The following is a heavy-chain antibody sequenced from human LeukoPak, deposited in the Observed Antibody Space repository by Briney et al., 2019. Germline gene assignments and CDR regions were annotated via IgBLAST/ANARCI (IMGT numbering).Heavy chain of an antibody. CDR3: AGRGSPRDAFDI. J-gene: IGHJ3*02. CDR2: ISSSSSYI. D-gene: IGHD1-26*01. Sequence: PGGSLRLSCAASGFTFSSYSMSWVRQAPGKGLEWVSSISSSSSYIYYADSVKGRFTISRDNAKNSLYLQMNSLRAEDTAVYYCAGRGSPRDAFDIWGQGTMVAVSS. V-gene: IGHV3-21*01. CDR1: GFTFSSYS.